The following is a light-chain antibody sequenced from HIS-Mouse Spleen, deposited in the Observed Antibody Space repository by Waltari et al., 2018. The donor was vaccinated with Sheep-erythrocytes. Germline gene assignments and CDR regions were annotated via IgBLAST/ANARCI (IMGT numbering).Light chain of an antibody. CDR3: QQFNNYPRT. V-gene: IGKV1D-13*01. J-gene: IGKJ1*01. Sequence: AIQLTQSPSSLSASVGDRVTITCRASQGISSALAWYQQKPGKAPKLLIYDASRLESGVSSRFSGSGSGTDFTLTISSLQPEDFATYYCQQFNNYPRTFGQGTKVEIK. CDR1: QGISSA. CDR2: DAS.